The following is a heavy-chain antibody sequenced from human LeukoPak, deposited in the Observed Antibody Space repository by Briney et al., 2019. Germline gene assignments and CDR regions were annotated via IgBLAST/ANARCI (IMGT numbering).Heavy chain of an antibody. D-gene: IGHD2-2*01. Sequence: GGSLRLSCATSGFTFSNYAMHWVRQAPGKGLEWVAVIWYDGINKYYADSVKGRFTISRDNSKNTLSVQMNSLRVEDTAVYYCARGAMTERTFDIWGQGTKVTVPS. CDR1: GFTFSNYA. CDR2: IWYDGINK. J-gene: IGHJ3*02. V-gene: IGHV3-33*01. CDR3: ARGAMTERTFDI.